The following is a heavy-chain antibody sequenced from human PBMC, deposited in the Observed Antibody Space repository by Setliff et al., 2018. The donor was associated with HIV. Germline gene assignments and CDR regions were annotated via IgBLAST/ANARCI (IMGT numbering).Heavy chain of an antibody. V-gene: IGHV1-69*13. CDR2: IIPIFGTA. Sequence: RASVKVSCKASGGTFSSYAISWVRQAPGQGLEWMGGIIPIFGTANYAQKFQGRVTITADESTSTAYMELSSLRSEDTAVYYCARLTTTLSYYYYMDVWGKGTTVTVS. D-gene: IGHD4-4*01. CDR3: ARLTTTLSYYYYMDV. J-gene: IGHJ6*03. CDR1: GGTFSSYA.